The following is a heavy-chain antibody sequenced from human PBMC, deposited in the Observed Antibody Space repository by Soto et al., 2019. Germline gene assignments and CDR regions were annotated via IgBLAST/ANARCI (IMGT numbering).Heavy chain of an antibody. CDR1: GYSISSGYY. Sequence: QVQLQESGPGLVKPSETLSLTCAVSGYSISSGYYWGWIRQPPGKGLEWIGSIYHSGSTYYNPSLKRRVTISVDTSKNQFSLKLSSVTAADTAVYYCARGFWSGYFSHVAYFDYWGQGTLVTVSS. D-gene: IGHD3-3*01. J-gene: IGHJ4*02. CDR3: ARGFWSGYFSHVAYFDY. V-gene: IGHV4-38-2*01. CDR2: IYHSGST.